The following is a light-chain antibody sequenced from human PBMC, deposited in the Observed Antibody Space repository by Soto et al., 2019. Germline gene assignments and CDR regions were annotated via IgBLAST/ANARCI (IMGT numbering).Light chain of an antibody. J-gene: IGKJ3*01. Sequence: IVLTQSPATRSSFPGDRVTLSCRASQYINTRLAWYQHRPGQAPRLLIYQTSIRAAGIPARFSASGNVTDFTPTLSDVQPETFAFYYCQQRGTWPPRFTFGPGTKVDI. CDR1: QYINTR. CDR2: QTS. CDR3: QQRGTWPPRFT. V-gene: IGKV3-11*01.